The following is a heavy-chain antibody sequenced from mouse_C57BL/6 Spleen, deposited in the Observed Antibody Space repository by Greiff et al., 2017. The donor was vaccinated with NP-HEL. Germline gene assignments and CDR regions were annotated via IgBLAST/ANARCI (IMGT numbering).Heavy chain of an antibody. J-gene: IGHJ4*01. Sequence: DVKLQESGPGLAKPSQTLSLTCSVTGYSITSDYWNWIRKFPGNKLEYMGYISYSGSTYYNPSLKSRISITRDTSKNQYYLQLNSVTTEDTATYYCARTITTVGDAMDYWGQGTSVTVSS. CDR2: ISYSGST. V-gene: IGHV3-8*01. D-gene: IGHD1-1*01. CDR3: ARTITTVGDAMDY. CDR1: GYSITSDY.